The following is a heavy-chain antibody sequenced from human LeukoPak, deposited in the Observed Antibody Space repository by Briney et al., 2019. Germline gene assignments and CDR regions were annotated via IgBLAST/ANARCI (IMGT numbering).Heavy chain of an antibody. Sequence: GASMKVSCKASGYTFTDYYMYWVRQAPGQGPECMGVIHPSGGGTTYAQKFQGRVTLTKDTATSTVYIELSSLRSDDTAVYYCARMAMDPAMVTNFFDLWGQGTLLIVSA. CDR3: ARMAMDPAMVTNFFDL. CDR1: GYTFTDYY. J-gene: IGHJ4*02. V-gene: IGHV1-46*01. CDR2: IHPSGGGT. D-gene: IGHD5-18*01.